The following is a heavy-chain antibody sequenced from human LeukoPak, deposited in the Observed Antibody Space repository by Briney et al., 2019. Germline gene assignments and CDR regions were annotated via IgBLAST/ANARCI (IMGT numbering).Heavy chain of an antibody. Sequence: PGGSLRLSCAASGFTFTSYGMHWVRQAPGKGLEWVAFIRYDGSNKYYADSVKGRFTISRDNSKNTLYLQMNSLRAEDTAVYYCAKVSVAGTVSPYYFDYWGQGTLVTVSS. CDR2: IRYDGSNK. J-gene: IGHJ4*02. V-gene: IGHV3-30*02. CDR3: AKVSVAGTVSPYYFDY. CDR1: GFTFTSYG. D-gene: IGHD6-19*01.